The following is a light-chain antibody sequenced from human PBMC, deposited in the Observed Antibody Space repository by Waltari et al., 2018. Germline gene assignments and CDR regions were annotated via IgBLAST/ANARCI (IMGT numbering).Light chain of an antibody. Sequence: DIQLTQSPSFLSASVRDRVTITCRARQGISTYLAWYQQKPGKAPKLLIYAASTLQSDIPSRFSGSGSGTEFTLTISSLQPEDFATYYCLHLNNFPLSFGGGTKVELK. CDR3: LHLNNFPLS. CDR2: AAS. V-gene: IGKV1-9*01. CDR1: QGISTY. J-gene: IGKJ4*01.